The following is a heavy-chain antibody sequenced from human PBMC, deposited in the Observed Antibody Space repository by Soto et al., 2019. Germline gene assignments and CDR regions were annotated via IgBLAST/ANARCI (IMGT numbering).Heavy chain of an antibody. V-gene: IGHV1-69*02. CDR3: ARGGIVVVPAAMPDY. Sequence: ASVKVSCKASGGTFSSYTISWVRQAPGQGLEWMGRIIPILGIANYAQKFQGRVTITADKSTSTAYMELSSLRSEDTAVYYCARGGIVVVPAAMPDYWGQGTLVTVSS. J-gene: IGHJ4*02. D-gene: IGHD2-2*01. CDR2: IIPILGIA. CDR1: GGTFSSYT.